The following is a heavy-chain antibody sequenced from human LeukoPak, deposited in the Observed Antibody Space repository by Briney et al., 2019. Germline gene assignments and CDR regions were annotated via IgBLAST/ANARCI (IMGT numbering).Heavy chain of an antibody. CDR2: IYHSGST. CDR3: ARHSPRGLGTFDP. Sequence: SETLSLTCTVSGYSISSGYYWGWIRQPPGKGLEWIGSIYHSGSTYYNPSLKSRVTISVDTSKNQFSLKLSSVTAADTAVYYCARHSPRGLGTFDPWGQGTLVTVSS. V-gene: IGHV4-38-2*02. D-gene: IGHD3/OR15-3a*01. J-gene: IGHJ5*02. CDR1: GYSISSGYY.